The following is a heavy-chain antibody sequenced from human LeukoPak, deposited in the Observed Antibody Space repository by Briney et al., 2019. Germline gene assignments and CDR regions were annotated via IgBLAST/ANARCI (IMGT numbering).Heavy chain of an antibody. CDR3: ARARIAVAGTYPDY. Sequence: ASVKVSCKASGYTFTSYAMHWVRQAPGQRLEWMGWINAGNGNTKYSQKFQSRVTITRDTSASTAYMELSSLRSEDTAVYYCARARIAVAGTYPDYWGQGTLVTVSS. CDR2: INAGNGNT. V-gene: IGHV1-3*01. CDR1: GYTFTSYA. D-gene: IGHD6-19*01. J-gene: IGHJ4*02.